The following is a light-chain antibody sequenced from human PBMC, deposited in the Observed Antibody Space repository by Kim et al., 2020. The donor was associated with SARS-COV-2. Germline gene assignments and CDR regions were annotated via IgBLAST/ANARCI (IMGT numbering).Light chain of an antibody. J-gene: IGKJ1*01. Sequence: SLSPGERAALACRASQGVDFYLAWYQQKPGQAPRLLSHDASNRAAGIPARFSGSGSGTHFTLTIDSLQPEDFGVYYCQQRRDWPTFGQGTKVDIK. CDR2: DAS. CDR3: QQRRDWPT. V-gene: IGKV3-11*01. CDR1: QGVDFY.